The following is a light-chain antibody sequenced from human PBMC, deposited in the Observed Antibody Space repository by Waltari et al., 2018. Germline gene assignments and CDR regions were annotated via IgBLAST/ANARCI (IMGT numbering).Light chain of an antibody. Sequence: EIVLTQSPATLSLSPGERATLSCRASQSLNNYVAWYQQKPGQAPRLLIFDSSNRPPGIPARFSGSGSGTDFTLTISSLEPEDFAVYYCQQRSNWPSYAFGPGTKLGIK. J-gene: IGKJ2*01. CDR1: QSLNNY. CDR3: QQRSNWPSYA. V-gene: IGKV3-11*01. CDR2: DSS.